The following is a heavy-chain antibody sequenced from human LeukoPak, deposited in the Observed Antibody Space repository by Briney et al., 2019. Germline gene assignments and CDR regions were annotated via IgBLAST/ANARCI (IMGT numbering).Heavy chain of an antibody. CDR1: GFTFSSYA. V-gene: IGHV3-23*01. CDR2: ISGSGGST. CDR3: AKGLNYDFWSENYFDY. J-gene: IGHJ4*02. Sequence: GGSLRLSCAASGFTFSSYAMSWVRQAPGKGLEWVSAISGSGGSTYYADSVKGRFTISRDNSKNTLYVQMNSLRAEDTAVYYCAKGLNYDFWSENYFDYWGQGTLVTVSS. D-gene: IGHD3-3*01.